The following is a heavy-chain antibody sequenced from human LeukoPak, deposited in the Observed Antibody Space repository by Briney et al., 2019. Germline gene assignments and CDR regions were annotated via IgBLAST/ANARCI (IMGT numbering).Heavy chain of an antibody. CDR1: GWSFSGYY. CDR3: ARGRGSGSYYYYYYYMDV. Sequence: SETLSLTCAVYGWSFSGYYWSWIRQPPGKGLEWIGEINHSGSTNYNPSLKSRVTISVDTSKNQFSLKLSSVTAADTAVYYCARGRGSGSYYYYYYYMDVWGKGTTVTVSS. V-gene: IGHV4-34*01. CDR2: INHSGST. D-gene: IGHD3-10*01. J-gene: IGHJ6*03.